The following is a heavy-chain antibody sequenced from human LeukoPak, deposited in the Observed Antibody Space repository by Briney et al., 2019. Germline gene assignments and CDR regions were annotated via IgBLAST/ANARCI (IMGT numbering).Heavy chain of an antibody. D-gene: IGHD3-10*01. CDR3: ARDEGPGSYVLYYFDY. Sequence: ASVKVSCKASGGTFSNYAISWVRQAPGQGLEWMGGIIPIFGTANYAQKFRGRVTITADKSTRTAYMELSRLRSDDAAVYYCARDEGPGSYVLYYFDYWGQGTLVTVSS. V-gene: IGHV1-69*06. CDR1: GGTFSNYA. J-gene: IGHJ4*02. CDR2: IIPIFGTA.